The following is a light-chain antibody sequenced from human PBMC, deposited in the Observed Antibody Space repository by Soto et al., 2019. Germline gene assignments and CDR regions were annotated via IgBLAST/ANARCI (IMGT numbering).Light chain of an antibody. V-gene: IGKV3-20*01. CDR3: QQYGSSPLT. CDR2: GAS. J-gene: IGKJ4*01. Sequence: EIVLTQSPGTLSLSPGERATLSCRPSQSVSSDSLAWYQQKPGQAPRLLIFGASRRATGIPDRFSGSGSGTDYTLTIRSLEPEDFAVYYCQQYGSSPLTFGGGTKVEIK. CDR1: QSVSSDS.